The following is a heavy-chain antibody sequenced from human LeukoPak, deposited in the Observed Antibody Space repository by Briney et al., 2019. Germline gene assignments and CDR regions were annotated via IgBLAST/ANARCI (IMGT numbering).Heavy chain of an antibody. J-gene: IGHJ6*02. CDR1: GGSISSYY. V-gene: IGHV4-59*01. CDR2: IYYSGST. D-gene: IGHD4-17*01. CDR3: ARGDGAYYYGMDV. Sequence: TPSETLSLTCTVSGGSISSYYWSWIRQPPGKGLEWIGYIYYSGSTNYNPSLKSRVTISVDTSKNQFSLKLSSVTAADTAVYYCARGDGAYYYGMDVWGQGTTVTVSS.